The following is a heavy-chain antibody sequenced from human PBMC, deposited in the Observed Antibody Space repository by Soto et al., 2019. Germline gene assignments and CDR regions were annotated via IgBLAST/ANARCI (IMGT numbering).Heavy chain of an antibody. J-gene: IGHJ6*01. CDR3: ARLAIAALSGSYGMDV. V-gene: IGHV5-51*01. CDR2: IYPGDSDT. Sequence: GESLKISCKGSGYSFTSYWIGWVRQMPWKGLEWMGIIYPGDSDTRYSPSFQGQVTISADKSISTAYLQWSSLKASDTAMYYCARLAIAALSGSYGMDVWGQGTMVAVSS. CDR1: GYSFTSYW. D-gene: IGHD6-6*01.